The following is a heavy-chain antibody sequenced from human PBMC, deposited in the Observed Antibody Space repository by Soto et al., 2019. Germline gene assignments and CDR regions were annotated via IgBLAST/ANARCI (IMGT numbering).Heavy chain of an antibody. CDR1: GFTFRSFG. CDR2: VSYDGNHK. V-gene: IGHV3-30*18. D-gene: IGHD6-13*01. CDR3: AKDVGQQLVLNYGMDV. Sequence: QVHLVESGGGVIQPGTSLSLSCGSSGFTFRSFGMYWVRQAPGKGLEWVAVVSYDGNHKYYADSVKGRFTVSRDNAKNLLYLQMNSLRGEDTAVYYCAKDVGQQLVLNYGMDVWGQVTTVTVSS. J-gene: IGHJ6*02.